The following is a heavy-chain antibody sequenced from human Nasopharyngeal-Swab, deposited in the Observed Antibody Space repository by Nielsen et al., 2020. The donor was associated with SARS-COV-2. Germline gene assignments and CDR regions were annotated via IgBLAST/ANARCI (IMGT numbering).Heavy chain of an antibody. CDR1: GGSFSGYY. D-gene: IGHD2-2*01. CDR2: INHSGST. J-gene: IGHJ6*03. CDR3: ARERQLPQYYYYYYYMDV. Sequence: SETLSLTCAVYGGSFSGYYWSWIRQPPGKGLEWIGEINHSGSTNYNPSLKSRVTISVDTSKNQFPLKLSSVTAADTAVYYCARERQLPQYYYYYYYMDVWGKGTTVTVSS. V-gene: IGHV4-34*01.